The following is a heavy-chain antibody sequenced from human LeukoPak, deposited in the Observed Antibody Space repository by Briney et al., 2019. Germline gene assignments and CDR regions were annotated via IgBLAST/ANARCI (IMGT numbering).Heavy chain of an antibody. CDR1: GGSFSGYY. D-gene: IGHD6-19*01. CDR3: AREQWLVGWDY. J-gene: IGHJ4*02. CDR2: INHSGST. V-gene: IGHV4-34*01. Sequence: SETLSLTCAVYGGSFSGYYWSWIRQPPGKGLEWIGEINHSGSTNYNPSLKSRVTISVDTSKNQFSLKLSSVTAADTAVYYCAREQWLVGWDYWGQGTLVTVSS.